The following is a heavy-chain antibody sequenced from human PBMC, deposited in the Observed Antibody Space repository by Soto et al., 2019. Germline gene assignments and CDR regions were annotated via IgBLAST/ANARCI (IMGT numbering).Heavy chain of an antibody. D-gene: IGHD2-2*01. Sequence: QVQLVESGGGVVQPGRSLRLSCAASGFTFSSYGMHWVRQAPGKGLEWVAVISYDGSNKYYADSVKGRFTISRDNSKNTLYLQMNSLRAEDTAVYYCAKVESGVPAAMYFYYFDYWGQGTLVTVSS. V-gene: IGHV3-30*18. CDR2: ISYDGSNK. CDR1: GFTFSSYG. CDR3: AKVESGVPAAMYFYYFDY. J-gene: IGHJ4*02.